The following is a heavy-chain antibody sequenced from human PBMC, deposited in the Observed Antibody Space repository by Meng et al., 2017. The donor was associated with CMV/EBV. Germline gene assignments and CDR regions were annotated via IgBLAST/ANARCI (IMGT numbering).Heavy chain of an antibody. Sequence: ASVKVSCKASGYTFTSYGISWVRQAPGQGLEWMGWISAYNGNTNYAQKLQGRVTMTTDTFTSTAYMELRSLRSDDTAVYYCARDPWYCSGGSCYYYYYGMDVWGQGTTVIVSS. V-gene: IGHV1-18*01. CDR1: GYTFTSYG. CDR3: ARDPWYCSGGSCYYYYYGMDV. D-gene: IGHD2-15*01. J-gene: IGHJ6*02. CDR2: ISAYNGNT.